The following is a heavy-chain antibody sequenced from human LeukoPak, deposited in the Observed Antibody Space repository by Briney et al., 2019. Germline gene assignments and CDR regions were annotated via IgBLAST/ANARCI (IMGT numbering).Heavy chain of an antibody. CDR1: GFTLSSYA. D-gene: IGHD1-26*01. J-gene: IGHJ3*02. CDR2: ISYDGSNK. Sequence: GGSLRLSCAASGFTLSSYAMHWVRQAPGKGLEWVAVISYDGSNKYYADSVKGRFTISRDNSKNTLYLQMNSLRAEDTAVYYCARWGGDAFDIWGQGTMVTVSS. V-gene: IGHV3-30*01. CDR3: ARWGGDAFDI.